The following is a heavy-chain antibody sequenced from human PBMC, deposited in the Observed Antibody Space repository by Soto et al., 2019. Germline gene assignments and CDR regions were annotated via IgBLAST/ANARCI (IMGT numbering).Heavy chain of an antibody. D-gene: IGHD3-22*01. V-gene: IGHV1-2*04. CDR2: INPNSGGT. Sequence: ASVKVSCKASGYTFTGYYMHWVRQAPGQGLEWMGWINPNSGGTNYAQKFQGWVTMTRDTSISTAYMELSRLRSDDTAVYYCARQYYDXSGYPAKSYYYYYGMDVWGQGTTVTVSS. CDR1: GYTFTGYY. CDR3: ARQYYDXSGYPAKSYYYYYGMDV. J-gene: IGHJ6*02.